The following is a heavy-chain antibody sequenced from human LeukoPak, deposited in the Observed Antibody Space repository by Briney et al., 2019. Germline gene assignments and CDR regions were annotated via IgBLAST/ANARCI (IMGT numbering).Heavy chain of an antibody. V-gene: IGHV3-7*01. J-gene: IGHJ4*02. CDR1: GVTFSSYW. D-gene: IGHD6-19*01. CDR2: IKQDGSEK. Sequence: GGSLRLSCAASGVTFSSYWMSWIRQAPGKGLEWVANIKQDGSEKYYVDSVKGRFTISRDNAKNSLYLQMNSLRAEDTAVYYCARDFGGYSSGCPSDYWGQGTLVTVSS. CDR3: ARDFGGYSSGCPSDY.